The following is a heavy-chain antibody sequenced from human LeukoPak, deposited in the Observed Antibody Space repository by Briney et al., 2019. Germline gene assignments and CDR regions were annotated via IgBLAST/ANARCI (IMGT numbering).Heavy chain of an antibody. J-gene: IGHJ4*02. CDR2: INTDGSST. D-gene: IGHD4-17*01. Sequence: GGSLRLSCAASGFTFSSYWMHWVRQAPGKGLVWVSRINTDGSSTSYADSMKGRFTISRDNAKNTLYLQMNSLRAEDTAVYYCARASSAYGEYFDYWGQGTLVTVSS. CDR3: ARASSAYGEYFDY. CDR1: GFTFSSYW. V-gene: IGHV3-74*01.